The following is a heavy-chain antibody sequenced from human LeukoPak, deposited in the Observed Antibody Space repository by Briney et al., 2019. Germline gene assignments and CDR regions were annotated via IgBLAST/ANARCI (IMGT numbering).Heavy chain of an antibody. J-gene: IGHJ4*02. CDR3: ARFKGGTGFDY. Sequence: PSETLSLTCAVSGGSITTTDFDWAWFRQPPGQGFEWIATISSSGKAYYYPSLMSRVTISVDTSKNQFSLDVTSVTAADTGLFHCARFKGGTGFDYWGRGILVIVS. V-gene: IGHV4-39*01. CDR1: GGSITTTDFD. CDR2: ISSSGKA. D-gene: IGHD1-26*01.